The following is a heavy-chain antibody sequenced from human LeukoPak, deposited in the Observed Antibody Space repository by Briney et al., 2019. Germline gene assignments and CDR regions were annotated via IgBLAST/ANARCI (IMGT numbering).Heavy chain of an antibody. Sequence: PGGSLRLSCAASGFTFSSYAMSWVRQAPGKGLEWVSAISGSGGSTYYADSVKGRFTISRDNSKNTLYLQMNSLRAEDTAVYYCAKSPNYYDSSGYYYHPFQYAIDYWGQGTLVTVSS. CDR1: GFTFSSYA. CDR3: AKSPNYYDSSGYYYHPFQYAIDY. CDR2: ISGSGGST. J-gene: IGHJ4*02. V-gene: IGHV3-23*01. D-gene: IGHD3-22*01.